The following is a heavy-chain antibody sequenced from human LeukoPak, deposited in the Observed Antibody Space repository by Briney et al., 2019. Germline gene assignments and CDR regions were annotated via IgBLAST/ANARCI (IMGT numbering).Heavy chain of an antibody. V-gene: IGHV3-23*01. CDR1: GFTFSSYA. D-gene: IGHD3-22*01. Sequence: GSLRLSCAASGFTFSSYAMSWVRQAPGKGLEWVSAISGSGGSTYYADSVKGRFTISRDNSKNTLYLQMNSLRAEDTAVYYCAKHAYYYDSSGYYLPYFDYWGQGTLVTVSS. J-gene: IGHJ4*02. CDR2: ISGSGGST. CDR3: AKHAYYYDSSGYYLPYFDY.